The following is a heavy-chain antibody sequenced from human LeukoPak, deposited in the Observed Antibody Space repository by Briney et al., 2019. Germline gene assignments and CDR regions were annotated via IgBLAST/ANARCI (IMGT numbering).Heavy chain of an antibody. D-gene: IGHD3-10*01. CDR2: IYNDGRT. J-gene: IGHJ4*02. V-gene: IGHV3-66*01. CDR1: GFTVSSNH. CDR3: ARGQIYGTGSYFFDH. Sequence: GGSLRLSCAASGFTVSSNHMSWVGQTPGRGRLEWGTVIYNDGRTFYTGSVTGRFTISRDNSKNTLYLQMNSLRAEDTAVYYCARGQIYGTGSYFFDHWGQGTLVTVSS.